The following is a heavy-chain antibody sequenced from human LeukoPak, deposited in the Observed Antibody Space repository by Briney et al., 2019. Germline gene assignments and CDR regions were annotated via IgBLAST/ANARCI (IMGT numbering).Heavy chain of an antibody. D-gene: IGHD3-22*01. CDR1: GGSISSHY. CDR2: IYYTGST. J-gene: IGHJ4*02. Sequence: SEILSLTCTVSGGSISSHYWNWIRQPPGKGLEWIGNIYYTGSTDYNPSLRSRVTISMDTSKNQFSLKLSSVTAADTAAYYCARRGYHDASGYFYVYWGQGALVTVSS. V-gene: IGHV4-59*08. CDR3: ARRGYHDASGYFYVY.